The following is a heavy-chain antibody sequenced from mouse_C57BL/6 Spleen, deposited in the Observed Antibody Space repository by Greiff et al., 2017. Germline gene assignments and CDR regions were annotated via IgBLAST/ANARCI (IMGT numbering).Heavy chain of an antibody. J-gene: IGHJ1*03. CDR1: GYSFTDYN. D-gene: IGHD1-1*01. CDR2: INPNYGTT. Sequence: EVQRVESGPELVKPGASVKISCKASGYSFTDYNMNWVKQSNGKSLEWIGVINPNYGTTSYNQKFKGKATLTVDQSSSTAYMQLNSLTSEDSAVYYCAREGDYYGSSHGYFDVWGTGTTVTVSS. V-gene: IGHV1-39*01. CDR3: AREGDYYGSSHGYFDV.